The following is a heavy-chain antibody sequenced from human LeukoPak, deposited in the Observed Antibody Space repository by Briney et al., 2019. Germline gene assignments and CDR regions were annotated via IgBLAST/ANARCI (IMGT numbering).Heavy chain of an antibody. CDR3: ARANGMDV. Sequence: GGSLRLSCTASGFTFSSYSMNWVRQAPGKGLEWVSYISSSSSTIYYADSVKGRFTISRDNAKNSLYRQMSSLRDEDTAVYYCARANGMDVWGQGTTVTVSS. J-gene: IGHJ6*02. V-gene: IGHV3-48*02. CDR1: GFTFSSYS. CDR2: ISSSSSTI.